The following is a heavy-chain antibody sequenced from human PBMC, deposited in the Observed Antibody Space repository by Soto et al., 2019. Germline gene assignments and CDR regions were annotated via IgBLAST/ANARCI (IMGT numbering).Heavy chain of an antibody. CDR2: IYYSGST. Sequence: SETLSLTCTVSGGSISSGDYYWSWIRQPPGKGLEWIGYIYYSGSTYYNPSLKSRVTISVDTSKSQFSLKLSSVTAADTAVYYCASRRGYSGYDRAFDYWGQGTLVTVSS. CDR1: GGSISSGDYY. CDR3: ASRRGYSGYDRAFDY. V-gene: IGHV4-30-4*01. D-gene: IGHD5-12*01. J-gene: IGHJ4*02.